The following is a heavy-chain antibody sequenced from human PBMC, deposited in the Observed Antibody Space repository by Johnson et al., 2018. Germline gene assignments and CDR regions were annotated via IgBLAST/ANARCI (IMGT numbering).Heavy chain of an antibody. D-gene: IGHD3-22*01. V-gene: IGHV1-46*01. CDR3: ARDIVRHYDSRGLDS. Sequence: QVQLVQSGAEVKKPGASVKISCRTSGYIFTFYYIHWVRQGPGQGLEWIGIINPSDGRTNYPQDFQDRVTLNRATSTNTVYMELSSLRSEDTALYYCARDIVRHYDSRGLDSWGQGTLVTVSS. J-gene: IGHJ4*02. CDR2: INPSDGRT. CDR1: GYIFTFYY.